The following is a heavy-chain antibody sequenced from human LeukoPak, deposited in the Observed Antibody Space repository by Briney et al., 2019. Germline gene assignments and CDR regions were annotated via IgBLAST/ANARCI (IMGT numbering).Heavy chain of an antibody. CDR2: INQDGTDK. CDR3: ARGGRIAVHFAGEY. CDR1: GFNFSSYS. J-gene: IGHJ4*02. Sequence: GGSLRLSCAASGFNFSSYSMTWVRQPPGKGLEWVANINQDGTDKYYVDSVKGRFTISRDNAENSLYLQMNSLRAEDTAAYYCARGGRIAVHFAGEYWGQGILVTVSS. V-gene: IGHV3-7*01. D-gene: IGHD6-19*01.